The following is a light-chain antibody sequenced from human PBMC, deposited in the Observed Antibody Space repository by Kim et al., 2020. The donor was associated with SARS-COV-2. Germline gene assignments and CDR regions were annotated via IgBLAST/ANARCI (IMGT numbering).Light chain of an antibody. CDR3: VLYVGSGILL. CDR2: RTN. V-gene: IGLV8-61*01. CDR1: SGSVSTTNY. J-gene: IGLJ2*01. Sequence: QTVVTQEASCSVSPGGTVTLTCGLSSGSVSTTNYPIWYQQTPGQTPRTLIYRTNIRSSGVPDRFSGSILGNKAALTITGAQADDECDYYCVLYVGSGILLFGGGTMLTVL.